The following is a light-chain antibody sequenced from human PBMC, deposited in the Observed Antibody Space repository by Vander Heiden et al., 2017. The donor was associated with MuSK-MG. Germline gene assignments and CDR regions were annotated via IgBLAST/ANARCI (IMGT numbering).Light chain of an antibody. Sequence: SSELTQSPAVSSALGQTVRITCQGDSLRIYYASWYQQKPGQAPILVIYGKNNRPSGISDRFSASNSGNTASLTITGAQAEDEADYYCDSRDSSGDHYVFGSGTKLTVL. J-gene: IGLJ1*01. CDR2: GKN. CDR3: DSRDSSGDHYV. CDR1: SLRIYY. V-gene: IGLV3-19*01.